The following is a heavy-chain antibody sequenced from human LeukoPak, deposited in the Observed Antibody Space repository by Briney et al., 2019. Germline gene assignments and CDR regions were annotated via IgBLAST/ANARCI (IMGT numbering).Heavy chain of an antibody. D-gene: IGHD3-10*01. J-gene: IGHJ6*02. CDR2: IHHSGST. Sequence: SETLSLTCAVYRGSFSGYYWSWIRQPPGKGLEWIGEIHHSGSTNYNPSLKSRVTISVDTSKNQFSLKLSSVTAADTAVYYCARHLLWFGDTYYYGMDVWGQGTTVTVSS. CDR3: ARHLLWFGDTYYYGMDV. CDR1: RGSFSGYY. V-gene: IGHV4-34*01.